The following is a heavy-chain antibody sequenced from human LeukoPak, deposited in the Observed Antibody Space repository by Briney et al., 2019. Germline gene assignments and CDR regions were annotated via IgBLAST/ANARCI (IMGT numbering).Heavy chain of an antibody. D-gene: IGHD3-10*01. J-gene: IGHJ5*02. CDR3: ARGSLWFGELLPIQNWFDP. CDR2: IYYSGST. CDR1: GGSISSYY. Sequence: SVTLSLTCTVSGGSISSYYWSWIRQPPGKGLEWIGYIYYSGSTNYNPSLKSRVTISVDTSKNQFSLKLSSVTAADTAVYYCARGSLWFGELLPIQNWFDPWGQGTLVTVSS. V-gene: IGHV4-59*12.